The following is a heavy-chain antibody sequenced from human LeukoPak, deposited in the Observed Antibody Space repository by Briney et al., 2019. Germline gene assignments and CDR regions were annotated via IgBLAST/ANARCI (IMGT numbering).Heavy chain of an antibody. J-gene: IGHJ4*02. D-gene: IGHD6-25*01. CDR3: ARVSIRGPVDY. Sequence: ASVKVSCKASGYTFTSYGIIWVRQAPGQGLEWMGWINPNSGGTNYAQKFQGRVTMTRDTSISTAYMELSRLRSDDTAVYYCARVSIRGPVDYWGQGTLVTVSS. CDR2: INPNSGGT. V-gene: IGHV1-2*02. CDR1: GYTFTSYG.